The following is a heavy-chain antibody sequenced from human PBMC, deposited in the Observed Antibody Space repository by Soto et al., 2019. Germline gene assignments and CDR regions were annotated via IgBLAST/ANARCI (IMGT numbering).Heavy chain of an antibody. Sequence: LRRSCAACGFTVSSNYMSWVRQAPGKGLEWVSVIYSGGSTYYADSVKGRFTISRDNSKNTLYLQMNSLRAEDTAVYYCARGVSSSGGFDYWGQGTLVTVSS. V-gene: IGHV3-53*01. D-gene: IGHD6-6*01. CDR1: GFTVSSNY. CDR3: ARGVSSSGGFDY. J-gene: IGHJ4*02. CDR2: IYSGGST.